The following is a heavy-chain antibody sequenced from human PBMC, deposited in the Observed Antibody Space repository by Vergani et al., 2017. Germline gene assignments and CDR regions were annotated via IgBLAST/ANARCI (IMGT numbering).Heavy chain of an antibody. CDR3: ARGVGATTLDD. D-gene: IGHD1-26*01. CDR2: IYYSGST. CDR1: GGSISSYY. Sequence: QVQLQESGPGLVKPSETLSLTCTVSGGSISSYYWSWIRQPPGKGLEWIGYIYYSGSTNYNPSLKSRVTISVDTSKNQFSLKLSSVTAADTAVYYCARGVGATTLDDWGQGTLVTVSS. J-gene: IGHJ4*02. V-gene: IGHV4-59*01.